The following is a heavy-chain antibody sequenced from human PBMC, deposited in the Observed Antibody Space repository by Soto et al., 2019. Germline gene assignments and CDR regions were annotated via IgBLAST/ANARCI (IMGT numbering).Heavy chain of an antibody. V-gene: IGHV4-59*01. J-gene: IGHJ3*02. CDR3: AREVLGAFDI. CDR2: IYYSGST. Sequence: SETLSLTCTVSGGSISSYYWSWIRQPPGKGLEWIGYIYYSGSTNYNPSLKSRVTISVDTSKNQFSLKLSSVTAADTVVYYCAREVLGAFDIWGQGTMVTVSS. D-gene: IGHD2-8*02. CDR1: GGSISSYY.